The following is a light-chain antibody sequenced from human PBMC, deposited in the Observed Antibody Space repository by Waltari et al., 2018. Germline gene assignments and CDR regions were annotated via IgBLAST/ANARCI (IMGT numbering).Light chain of an antibody. J-gene: IGLJ3*02. Sequence: QSVLTQPPSASGTPGQRVTISCSGSRSNIGSNYVYWYQQLPGTAPKLLIYRNNQRPSGVPDRFSGSKSGNSASLAISGLRSEDEADYYCAAWDDSLSGRVFGGGTKVTVL. CDR3: AAWDDSLSGRV. CDR1: RSNIGSNY. V-gene: IGLV1-47*01. CDR2: RNN.